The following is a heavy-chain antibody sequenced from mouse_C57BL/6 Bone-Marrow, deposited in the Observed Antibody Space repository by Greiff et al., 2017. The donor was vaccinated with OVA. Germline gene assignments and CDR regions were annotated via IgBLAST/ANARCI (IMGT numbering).Heavy chain of an antibody. J-gene: IGHJ2*01. D-gene: IGHD1-1*01. Sequence: EVQLQESGPGLVKPSQSLSLTCSVTGYSITSGYYWNWIRQFPGNKLEWMGYISYDGSNNYNPSLKNRISITRDTSKNQFFLKLNSVTTEDTATYYCARDHYYGSTHWGQGTTLTVSS. CDR1: GYSITSGYY. V-gene: IGHV3-6*01. CDR3: ARDHYYGSTH. CDR2: ISYDGSN.